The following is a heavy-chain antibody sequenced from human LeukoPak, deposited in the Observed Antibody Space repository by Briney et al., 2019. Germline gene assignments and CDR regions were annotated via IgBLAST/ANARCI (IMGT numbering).Heavy chain of an antibody. J-gene: IGHJ4*02. D-gene: IGHD1-26*01. Sequence: PGGSLRLSCAASGFTFSSYAMSWVRQAPGKGLEWDSAISGSGGSTYYADSVKGRFTISRDNSKNTLYLQMNSLRAEDTAVYYCAKDTDSSGSYYWDYWGQGTLVTVSS. CDR1: GFTFSSYA. CDR3: AKDTDSSGSYYWDY. V-gene: IGHV3-23*01. CDR2: ISGSGGST.